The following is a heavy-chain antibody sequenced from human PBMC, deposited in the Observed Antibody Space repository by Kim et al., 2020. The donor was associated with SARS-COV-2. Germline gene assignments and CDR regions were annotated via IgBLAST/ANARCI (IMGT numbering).Heavy chain of an antibody. Sequence: GGSLRLSCAASGFTFSSYAMSWVRQAPGKGVEWVSAISGSGGSTYYADSVKGRFTISRDNSKNTLYLQMNSLRAEDTAVYYCAKDLEVSAAGKSQSFDYWGQGTLVTVSS. CDR3: AKDLEVSAAGKSQSFDY. V-gene: IGHV3-23*01. CDR1: GFTFSSYA. CDR2: ISGSGGST. D-gene: IGHD6-13*01. J-gene: IGHJ4*02.